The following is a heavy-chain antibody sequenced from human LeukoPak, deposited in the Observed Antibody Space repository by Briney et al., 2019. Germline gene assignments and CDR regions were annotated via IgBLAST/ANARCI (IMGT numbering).Heavy chain of an antibody. CDR1: GYTFTGYY. J-gene: IGHJ6*02. Sequence: ASVKVSCKASGYTFTGYYMHWVRQAPGQGLEWMGWINPNSGGTNYAQKFQGRVTMTRDTSISTAYMELSRLRSDDTAMYYCARDLSCSSTSCRNYYYYGMDVWGQGTTVTVSS. V-gene: IGHV1-2*02. CDR2: INPNSGGT. D-gene: IGHD2-2*01. CDR3: ARDLSCSSTSCRNYYYYGMDV.